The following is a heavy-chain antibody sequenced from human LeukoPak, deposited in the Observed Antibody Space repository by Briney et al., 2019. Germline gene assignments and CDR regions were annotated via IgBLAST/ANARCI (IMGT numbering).Heavy chain of an antibody. CDR1: GFTFSSYA. D-gene: IGHD1-1*01. CDR2: ISYDGSNK. CDR3: ARDGPLGDTRNAYYYCYGMDV. J-gene: IGHJ6*02. V-gene: IGHV3-30*04. Sequence: PGRSLRLSCAASGFTFSSYAMHWVRQAPGKGLEWVAVISYDGSNKYYADSVKGRFTISRDNSKNTLYLQMNSLRAEDTAVYYCARDGPLGDTRNAYYYCYGMDVWGQGTTVTVSS.